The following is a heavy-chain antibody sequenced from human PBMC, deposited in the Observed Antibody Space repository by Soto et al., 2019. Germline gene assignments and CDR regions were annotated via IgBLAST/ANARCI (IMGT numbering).Heavy chain of an antibody. CDR1: GGSISSSSYY. CDR2: IYYSGST. Sequence: PSETLSLTCTVSGGSISSSSYYWGWIRQPPGKGLEWIGSIYYSGSTYYNPSLKSRVTISVDTSKNQFSLKLSSVTAADTAVYYCARQEVVRSSGGSCYFDYWGQGTLVTVS. D-gene: IGHD2-15*01. CDR3: ARQEVVRSSGGSCYFDY. J-gene: IGHJ4*02. V-gene: IGHV4-39*01.